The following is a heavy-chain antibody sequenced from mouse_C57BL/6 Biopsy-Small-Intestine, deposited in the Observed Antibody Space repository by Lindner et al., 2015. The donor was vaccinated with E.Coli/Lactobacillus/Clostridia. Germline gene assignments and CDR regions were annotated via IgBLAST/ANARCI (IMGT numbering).Heavy chain of an antibody. Sequence: VQLQESGGGSVKPGGSLKLSCAASGFTFSDYGMHWVRQAPEKGLEWVAYISSGSSTIYYADTVKGRFTISRDNGKNTLFLQMTSLRSEDTAMYYCARPYYYYFDYWGQGTTLTVSS. CDR3: ARPYYYYFDY. CDR2: ISSGSSTI. CDR1: GFTFSDYG. V-gene: IGHV5-17*01. D-gene: IGHD1-1*01. J-gene: IGHJ2*01.